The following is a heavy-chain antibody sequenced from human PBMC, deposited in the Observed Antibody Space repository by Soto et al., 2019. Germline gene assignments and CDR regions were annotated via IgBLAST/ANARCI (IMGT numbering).Heavy chain of an antibody. V-gene: IGHV4-39*01. J-gene: IGHJ4*02. CDR3: ARQRTSVVTQAYFDV. Sequence: SETLSLTCTVSGGSIISRSYYFCCIRQPPGDGLELIGSIYYSGSTYNNPSLRSRVSMSIDTSKDQFSLKLKSVTAADTALYFCARQRTSVVTQAYFDVWGPGSLVTVSS. CDR2: IYYSGST. CDR1: GGSIISRSYY. D-gene: IGHD2-21*02.